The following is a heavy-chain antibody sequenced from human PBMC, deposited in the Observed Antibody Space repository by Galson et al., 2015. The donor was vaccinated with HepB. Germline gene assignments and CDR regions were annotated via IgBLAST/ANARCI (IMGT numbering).Heavy chain of an antibody. D-gene: IGHD5-24*01. CDR3: VCRSRDGYNFDY. J-gene: IGHJ4*02. V-gene: IGHV4-39*01. CDR1: GGSISISSYY. CDR2: IYYSGST. Sequence: SETLSLTCAVSGGSISISSYYWGWIRQPPGKGLEWIGGIYYSGSTYYNPSLKSRVTISVDTSKNQFSLKLSSVTAADTAVYYCVCRSRDGYNFDYWGQGTLVTVSS.